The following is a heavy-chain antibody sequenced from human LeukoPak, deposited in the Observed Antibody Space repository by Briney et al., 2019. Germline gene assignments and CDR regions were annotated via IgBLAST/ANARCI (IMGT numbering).Heavy chain of an antibody. CDR1: GGSISSSSYY. V-gene: IGHV4-39*01. J-gene: IGHJ4*02. CDR2: VYYGGST. Sequence: SETLSLTCTVSGGSISSSSYYWGWIRQPPGKGLEWIGSVYYGGSTYYNPSLKSRVTISVDTSKNQFSLKLTSVTAADTAVYYCARRSRYDIVDYWGQGTLVPVSS. D-gene: IGHD5-12*01. CDR3: ARRSRYDIVDY.